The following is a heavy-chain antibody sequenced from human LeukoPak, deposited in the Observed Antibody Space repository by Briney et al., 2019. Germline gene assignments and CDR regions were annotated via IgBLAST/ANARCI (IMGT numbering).Heavy chain of an antibody. V-gene: IGHV1-2*06. CDR2: INPNSGGT. J-gene: IGHJ5*02. Sequence: ASVKVSCKASGYTFTGYHMHWVRQAPGQGLEWMGRINPNSGGTNYAQKFQGRVTTTRDTSISTAYMELSRLRSDDTAVYYCARDRYCSSTSCYAAGWFDPWGQGTLVTVSS. CDR1: GYTFTGYH. D-gene: IGHD2-2*01. CDR3: ARDRYCSSTSCYAAGWFDP.